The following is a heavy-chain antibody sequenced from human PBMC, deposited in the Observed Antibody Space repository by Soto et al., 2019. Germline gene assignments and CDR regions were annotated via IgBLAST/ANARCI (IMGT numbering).Heavy chain of an antibody. CDR3: ARRLPSNLYSA. D-gene: IGHD2-15*01. J-gene: IGHJ4*02. V-gene: IGHV4-39*01. Sequence: SETLSLTCTVSGGSINSENYFWGWIRQPPGKGLEWIGSIDYSANTYYNPSLKSRVTISIDTSKNQFSLKVRSVTAADTAVYYCARRLPSNLYSAWGQGTQVTVSS. CDR2: IDYSANT. CDR1: GGSINSENYF.